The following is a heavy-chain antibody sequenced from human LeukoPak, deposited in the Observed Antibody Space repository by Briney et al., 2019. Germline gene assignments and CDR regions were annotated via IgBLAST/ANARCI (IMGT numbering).Heavy chain of an antibody. J-gene: IGHJ6*03. V-gene: IGHV1-69*06. D-gene: IGHD3-3*01. Sequence: ASVKVSCKASGGPFSSYAISWVRQAPGQGLEWMGGIIPIFGTVNYAQKFQGRVTITADKSTSTAYMELSSLRSEDTAVYFCARSLFRFLEWSYRSYYYYYMDVWGKGTTVTVSS. CDR2: IIPIFGTV. CDR1: GGPFSSYA. CDR3: ARSLFRFLEWSYRSYYYYYMDV.